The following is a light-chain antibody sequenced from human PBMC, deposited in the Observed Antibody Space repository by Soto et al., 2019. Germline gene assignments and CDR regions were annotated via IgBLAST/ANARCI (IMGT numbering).Light chain of an antibody. CDR1: SSDVGGYNY. Sequence: QSALTQPASVSGSPGQSITISCTGTSSDVGGYNYVSWYQQYPGKVPKLMIYEVSNRPSGVSSRFSGSKSGDTASLTISGHQPEDEDDYYCSSYTSSSALVFGTGTKLTVL. V-gene: IGLV2-14*01. J-gene: IGLJ1*01. CDR2: EVS. CDR3: SSYTSSSALV.